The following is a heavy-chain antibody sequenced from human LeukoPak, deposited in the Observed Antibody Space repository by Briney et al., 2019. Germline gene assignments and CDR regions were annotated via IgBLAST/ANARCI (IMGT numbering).Heavy chain of an antibody. CDR3: TRHRPGYSSGWNFDY. D-gene: IGHD6-19*01. CDR1: GFTFSGSA. J-gene: IGHJ4*02. V-gene: IGHV3-73*01. CDR2: IRSKANSYAT. Sequence: PGGSLRLSCAASGFTFSGSAMHWVRQASGKGLGWVGRIRSKANSYATAYAASVKGRFTISRDDSKNTAYLQMNSLKTEDTAVYYCTRHRPGYSSGWNFDYWGQGTLVTVSS.